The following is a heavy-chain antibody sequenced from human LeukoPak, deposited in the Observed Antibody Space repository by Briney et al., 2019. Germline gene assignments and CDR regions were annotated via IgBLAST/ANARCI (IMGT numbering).Heavy chain of an antibody. CDR2: INPNSGGT. CDR3: ARFDSSGYWIDY. J-gene: IGHJ4*02. Sequence: ASVKVSCKASGYTFTGYYMHWVRQAPGQGLEWMGWINPNSGGTNYARKFQGRVTMTRDTSISTAYMELSRLRSDDTAVYYCARFDSSGYWIDYWGQGTLVTVSS. V-gene: IGHV1-2*02. CDR1: GYTFTGYY. D-gene: IGHD3-22*01.